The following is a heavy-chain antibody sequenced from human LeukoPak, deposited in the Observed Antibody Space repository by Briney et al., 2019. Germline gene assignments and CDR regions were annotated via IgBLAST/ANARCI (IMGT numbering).Heavy chain of an antibody. V-gene: IGHV1-8*02. D-gene: IGHD6-13*01. CDR2: MNPNSGNT. CDR3: ARGRFNDPYSSSWYIGSYYYYYGMDV. Sequence: ASVKVSCKASGYTFTSYYMHWVRQATGQGLEWMGWMNPNSGNTGYAQKFQGRVTMTRNTSISTAYMELSSLRSEDTAVYYCARGRFNDPYSSSWYIGSYYYYYGMDVWGQGTTVTVSS. CDR1: GYTFTSYY. J-gene: IGHJ6*02.